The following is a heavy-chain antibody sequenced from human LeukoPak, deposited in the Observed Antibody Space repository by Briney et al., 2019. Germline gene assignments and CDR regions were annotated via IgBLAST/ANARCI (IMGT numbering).Heavy chain of an antibody. Sequence: GRSLRLSCAASGFTFSNYWMHWVRQAPGEGLVWVSGVKSDGITTIYADSVKGRFTISRDNAKNTLYLQMNSLRAEDTAVYYCAREMGATDYWGQGTLVTVSS. CDR3: AREMGATDY. D-gene: IGHD1-26*01. V-gene: IGHV3-74*01. J-gene: IGHJ4*02. CDR2: VKSDGITT. CDR1: GFTFSNYW.